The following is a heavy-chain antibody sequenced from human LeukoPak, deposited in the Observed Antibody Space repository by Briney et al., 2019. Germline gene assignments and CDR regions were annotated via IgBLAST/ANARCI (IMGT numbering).Heavy chain of an antibody. D-gene: IGHD5-18*01. V-gene: IGHV1-8*01. CDR3: ARGGYSYGYWPPCYYYGMDV. CDR2: MNPNSGNT. Sequence: ASVKVSCKASGYTFTSYDINWVRQATGQGLEWMGWMNPNSGNTGYAQKFQGRVTMTRNTSISTAYMELSSLRSEDTAVYYCARGGYSYGYWPPCYYYGMDVWGQGTTVTVSS. CDR1: GYTFTSYD. J-gene: IGHJ6*02.